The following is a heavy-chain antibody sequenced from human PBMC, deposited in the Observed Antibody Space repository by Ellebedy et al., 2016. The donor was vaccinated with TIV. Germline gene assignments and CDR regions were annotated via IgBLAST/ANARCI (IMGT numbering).Heavy chain of an antibody. CDR2: IYYSGST. CDR1: GGSISSSY. J-gene: IGHJ3*02. D-gene: IGHD3-3*01. V-gene: IGHV4-59*01. CDR3: ARGGYYDFWSAPHDAFDI. Sequence: MPSETLSLTCTVSGGSISSSYWSWIRQPPGKGLEWIGYIYYSGSTNYNPSLKSRVTISVATSKNQFSLKLSSVTAADTAVYYCARGGYYDFWSAPHDAFDIWGQGTMVTVSS.